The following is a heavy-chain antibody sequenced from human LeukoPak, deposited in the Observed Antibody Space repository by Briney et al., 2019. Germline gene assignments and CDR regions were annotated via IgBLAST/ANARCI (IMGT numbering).Heavy chain of an antibody. Sequence: GGSLRLSCTASGFTFSTYAMGWARQAPGKGLEWVSGIGSNGVNTYYTDSAKGRFTISRDNSKNTVYLQMNSLRAEDTAVYYCAKGQQWEQWLHYYGMDVWGQGTTVTVSS. CDR1: GFTFSTYA. V-gene: IGHV3-23*01. CDR2: IGSNGVNT. CDR3: AKGQQWEQWLHYYGMDV. D-gene: IGHD6-19*01. J-gene: IGHJ6*02.